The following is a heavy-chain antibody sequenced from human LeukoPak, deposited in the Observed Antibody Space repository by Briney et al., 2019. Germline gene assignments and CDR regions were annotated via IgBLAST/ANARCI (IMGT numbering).Heavy chain of an antibody. CDR3: AKGMTTVTHDAFDI. D-gene: IGHD4-4*01. V-gene: IGHV3-9*01. CDR1: GFTFDDYA. J-gene: IGHJ3*02. Sequence: PGGSLRLSCAASGFTFDDYAMHWVRQAPGKGLEWVSGISWNSGSIGYADSVKGRFTISRDNAKNSLYLQMNSLRAEDTALYYCAKGMTTVTHDAFDIWGQGTMVTVSS. CDR2: ISWNSGSI.